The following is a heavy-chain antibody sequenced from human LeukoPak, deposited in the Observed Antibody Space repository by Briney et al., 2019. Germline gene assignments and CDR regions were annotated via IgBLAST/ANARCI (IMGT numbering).Heavy chain of an antibody. D-gene: IGHD5-24*01. CDR3: AKGEMATIN. CDR2: IRYDGSNK. V-gene: IGHV3-30*02. CDR1: GFTFSGSA. J-gene: IGHJ4*02. Sequence: GGSLRLSCAASGFTFSGSAMHWVRQASGKGLEWVAFIRYDGSNKYYADSVKGRFTISRDNSKNTLYLQMNSLRAEDTAVYYCAKGEMATINWGQGTLVTVSS.